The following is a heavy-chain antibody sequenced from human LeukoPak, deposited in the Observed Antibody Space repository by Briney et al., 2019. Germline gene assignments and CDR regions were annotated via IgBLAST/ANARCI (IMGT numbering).Heavy chain of an antibody. V-gene: IGHV3-23*01. J-gene: IGHJ4*02. D-gene: IGHD3-10*01. CDR3: AKDFVTPGFRWLGDFDY. Sequence: PGGSLRLSCAASGFTFSSYAMSWVRQAPGKGLEWVSAISGSGGSTYYADSVKGRFTISRDNSKNTLYLQMNSLRAEDTAVYYCAKDFVTPGFRWLGDFDYWGQGTLVTVSS. CDR1: GFTFSSYA. CDR2: ISGSGGST.